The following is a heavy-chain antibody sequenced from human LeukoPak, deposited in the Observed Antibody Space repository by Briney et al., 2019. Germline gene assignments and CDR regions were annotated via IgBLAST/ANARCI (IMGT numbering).Heavy chain of an antibody. CDR3: ARDSEAPRYFDWLTPRGYYYMDV. J-gene: IGHJ6*03. V-gene: IGHV1-2*06. CDR2: INPNSGGT. D-gene: IGHD3-9*01. CDR1: GYTFTGYY. Sequence: ASVKVSCKASGYTFTGYYMHWVRQAPGQGLEWMGRINPNSGGTNYAQKFQGRVTMTRDTPISTAYMELSRLRSDDTAVYYCARDSEAPRYFDWLTPRGYYYMDVWGKGTTVTVSS.